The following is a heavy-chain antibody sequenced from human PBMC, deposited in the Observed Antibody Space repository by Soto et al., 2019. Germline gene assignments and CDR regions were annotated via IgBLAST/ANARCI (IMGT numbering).Heavy chain of an antibody. CDR2: ISPFNGNT. CDR1: GYTFTSYG. D-gene: IGHD1-1*01. J-gene: IGHJ4*02. V-gene: IGHV1-18*01. CDR3: ARVGTRRGLDY. Sequence: QVQLVQSGAAVKKPGASVKVSCKASGYTFTSYGISWVRQAPGQGLEWMGWISPFNGNTNYAQKLQGRVTMTTDTSTSAAYMQLRSLRSDDTALYYCARVGTRRGLDYWGQGTLVTVSS.